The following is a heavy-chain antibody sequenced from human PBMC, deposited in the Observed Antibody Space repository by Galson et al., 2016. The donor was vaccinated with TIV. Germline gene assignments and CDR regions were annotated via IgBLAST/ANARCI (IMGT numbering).Heavy chain of an antibody. Sequence: SVKVSCKASGDTFTGYYVHWVRQAPGQGLEWMGWIDPRSVATNYAQKFQGRVTMTRDTSISTAHMELTRLTPDDTALYYCAREGSADYDWGRAHVDYWGQGTLVTVSS. D-gene: IGHD3-16*01. CDR2: IDPRSVAT. V-gene: IGHV1-2*02. CDR3: AREGSADYDWGRAHVDY. J-gene: IGHJ4*02. CDR1: GDTFTGYY.